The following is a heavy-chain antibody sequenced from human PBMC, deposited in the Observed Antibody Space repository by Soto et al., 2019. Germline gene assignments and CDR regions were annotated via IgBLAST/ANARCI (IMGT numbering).Heavy chain of an antibody. CDR3: ATALGCRSTSCTLDY. Sequence: QVQLVQSGAEVKKPGSSVKVSCKASGGTFGSYAFSWVRQAPGQGLDWMGGIIPVSGAAHYEQKFQGRVTITADESTSTAYMELSSLSSQDTAVYYCATALGCRSTSCTLDYWGQGTRVIVSS. J-gene: IGHJ4*02. CDR1: GGTFGSYA. D-gene: IGHD2-2*01. V-gene: IGHV1-69*01. CDR2: IIPVSGAA.